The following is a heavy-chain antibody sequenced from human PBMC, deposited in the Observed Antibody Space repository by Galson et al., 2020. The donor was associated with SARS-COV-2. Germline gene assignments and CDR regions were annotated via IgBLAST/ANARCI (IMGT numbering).Heavy chain of an antibody. J-gene: IGHJ4*02. D-gene: IGHD4-4*01. V-gene: IGHV2-5*01. CDR1: GFSLSTSGMV. CDR3: AHRSTSTAVDY. Sequence: GHTLVKPTQTLTLTSTFAGFSLSTSGMVVGWIRQPPGKAPEWLAFIYWNDDKRYNPSLRSRLTITKDTSKNQVVITMTNMDPVDTGTYFCAHRSTSTAVDYWGPGTLVTVSS. CDR2: IYWNDDK.